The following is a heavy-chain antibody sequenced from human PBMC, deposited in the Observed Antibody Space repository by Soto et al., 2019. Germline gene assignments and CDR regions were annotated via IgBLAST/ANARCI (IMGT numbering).Heavy chain of an antibody. V-gene: IGHV1-18*01. CDR1: GDTFANFG. Sequence: HLVPSGPEVKRPGASITVSCKTSGDTFANFGLGWVRQAPGQGLECMGWIATYNNNKNYAQKFQGRHTLTTDTSTSTAYMELESLGYDDTAVYYCARVVRGVVNWFDPWGPRTLVTVSS. J-gene: IGHJ5*02. D-gene: IGHD3-10*01. CDR3: ARVVRGVVNWFDP. CDR2: IATYNNNK.